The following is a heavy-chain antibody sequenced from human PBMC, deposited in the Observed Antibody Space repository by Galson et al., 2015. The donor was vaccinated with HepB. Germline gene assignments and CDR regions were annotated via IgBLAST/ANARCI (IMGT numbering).Heavy chain of an antibody. D-gene: IGHD6-19*01. Sequence: SLRLSCAASGFTFSSYAMHWVRQAPGKGLEWVAVISYDGSNKYYADSVKGRFTISRDNSKNTLYLQMNSLRAEDTAVYYCAREWLALDYWGQGTLVTVSS. J-gene: IGHJ4*02. V-gene: IGHV3-30*04. CDR1: GFTFSSYA. CDR3: AREWLALDY. CDR2: ISYDGSNK.